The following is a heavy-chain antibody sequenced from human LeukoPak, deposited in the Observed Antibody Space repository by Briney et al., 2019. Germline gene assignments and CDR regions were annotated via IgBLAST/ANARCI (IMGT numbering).Heavy chain of an antibody. CDR2: IHYSGTT. Sequence: SETLSLTCAVSGGSISTYYWSWIRQPPGKGLEWVGYIHYSGTTNYNPSLKNRVTISLDTSKNQFSLNLSSVTATDTAVYYCARMGGYSGYATHWGQGTLVTVSS. J-gene: IGHJ4*02. V-gene: IGHV4-59*08. CDR3: ARMGGYSGYATH. D-gene: IGHD5-12*01. CDR1: GGSISTYY.